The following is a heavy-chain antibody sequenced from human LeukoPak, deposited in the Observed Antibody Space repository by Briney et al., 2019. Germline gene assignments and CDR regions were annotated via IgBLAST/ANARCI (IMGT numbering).Heavy chain of an antibody. CDR2: IRSKANSYAT. J-gene: IGHJ6*02. Sequence: GSLKLFCGASGFTFSGSAMHWVRQASGEGLEWVCRIRSKANSYATAYAASVKGRFTISRDDSKNTAYLQMNSLKTEDTAVYYCTRWGVAGTENYYGMDVWGQGTTVTVSS. CDR1: GFTFSGSA. D-gene: IGHD6-19*01. V-gene: IGHV3-73*01. CDR3: TRWGVAGTENYYGMDV.